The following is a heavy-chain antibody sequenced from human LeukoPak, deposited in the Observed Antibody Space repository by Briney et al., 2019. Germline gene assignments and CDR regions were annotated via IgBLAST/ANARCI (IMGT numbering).Heavy chain of an antibody. CDR2: IDWDDDK. CDR3: ARALVLRGYSYELDS. V-gene: IGHV2-70*01. Sequence: SGPTLLNPPQTLTLTCTFSGFSLSTSGMCVSWIRQPPGKALEWLALIDWDDDKYYSTSLKTRLTISKDTSKTQVVLTMTNMDPVDTATYYCARALVLRGYSYELDSWGQGTLVTVSS. D-gene: IGHD5-18*01. J-gene: IGHJ4*02. CDR1: GFSLSTSGMC.